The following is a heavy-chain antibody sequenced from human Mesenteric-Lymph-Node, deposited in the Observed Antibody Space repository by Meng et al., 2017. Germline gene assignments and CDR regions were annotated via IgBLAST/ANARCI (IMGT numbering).Heavy chain of an antibody. J-gene: IGHJ4*02. CDR3: ARVSSGWDYFDY. CDR1: GGSIRNDQW. Sequence: QVQLQESGPGLVKPSGTLSLTCDVSGGSIRNDQWWSWVRQAPGKGLDWIGYIYYSGSTFYNPSLKRRVIISIDTSKNQFSLNLRSVTAADTAVYYCARVSSGWDYFDYWGQGTLVTVSS. CDR2: IYYSGST. D-gene: IGHD6-19*01. V-gene: IGHV4-4*02.